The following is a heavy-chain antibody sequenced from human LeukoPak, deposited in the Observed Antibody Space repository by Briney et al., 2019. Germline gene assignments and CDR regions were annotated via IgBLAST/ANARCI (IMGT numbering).Heavy chain of an antibody. CDR2: ISYDGSNK. Sequence: PGGSLRLSCAASGFTFSSYGMHWVRQAPGKGLEWVAVISYDGSNKYYADSVKGRFTISRDNSKNTLYLQMNSLRAEDTAVYYCARDEYSRAVRGVNDYWGQGTLVTVSS. J-gene: IGHJ4*02. CDR3: ARDEYSRAVRGVNDY. D-gene: IGHD3-10*01. CDR1: GFTFSSYG. V-gene: IGHV3-30*03.